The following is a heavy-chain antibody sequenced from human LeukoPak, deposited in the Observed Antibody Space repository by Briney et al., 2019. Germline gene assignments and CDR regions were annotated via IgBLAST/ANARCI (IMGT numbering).Heavy chain of an antibody. V-gene: IGHV1-46*01. J-gene: IGHJ3*02. Sequence: ASVKVSCKVSGYTLTELSMHWVRQAPGQGLEWMGIINPSGGSTSYAQKFQGRVTMTRDTSTSTVYMELSSLRSEDTAVYYCASPVGATGDAFDIWGQGTMVTVSS. CDR2: INPSGGST. CDR3: ASPVGATGDAFDI. D-gene: IGHD1-26*01. CDR1: GYTLTELS.